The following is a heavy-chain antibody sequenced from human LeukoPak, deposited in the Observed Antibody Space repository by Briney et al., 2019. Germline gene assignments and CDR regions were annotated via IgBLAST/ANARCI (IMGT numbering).Heavy chain of an antibody. CDR2: ISTSSSSI. J-gene: IGHJ5*02. CDR3: ARDGGYCSGGSCNNWFDP. Sequence: GGSLRLSCVASGFTFSTYSRNWVRQAPGKGLEWVSSISTSSSSIYYADSVKGRFTISRDNAKNSLYLQMNSLRAEDTAVYYCARDGGYCSGGSCNNWFDPWGQGTLVTVSS. D-gene: IGHD2-15*01. V-gene: IGHV3-21*01. CDR1: GFTFSTYS.